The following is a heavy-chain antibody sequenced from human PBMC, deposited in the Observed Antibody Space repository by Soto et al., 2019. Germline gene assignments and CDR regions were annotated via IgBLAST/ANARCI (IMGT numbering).Heavy chain of an antibody. CDR2: ISAYNGNT. V-gene: IGHV1-18*01. CDR3: GRDSPLETVMAKDSGYVDYYYYGMDV. CDR1: GYTFTSYG. D-gene: IGHD5-12*01. J-gene: IGHJ6*02. Sequence: QVQLVQSGAEVKKPGASVKVSCKASGYTFTSYGISWVRQAPGQGLEWMEWISAYNGNTNNAQKLQGRITMTTDTSPSTAYMRRRSLGATERAVCYCGRDSPLETVMAKDSGYVDYYYYGMDVWGQGTTVTVSS.